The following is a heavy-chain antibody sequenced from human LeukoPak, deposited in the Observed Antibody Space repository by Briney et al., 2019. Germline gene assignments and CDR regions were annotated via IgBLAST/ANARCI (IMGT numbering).Heavy chain of an antibody. J-gene: IGHJ4*02. CDR3: ARAPYGGNPYDY. Sequence: GASVKVSCKASGYTFTGYYMHWVRQAPGQGLEWMGWINPNSGGTNYAQKFQGRVTMTRDTSISIAYMELSRLRSDDTAVYYCARAPYGGNPYDYWGQGTLVTVSS. D-gene: IGHD4-23*01. V-gene: IGHV1-2*02. CDR2: INPNSGGT. CDR1: GYTFTGYY.